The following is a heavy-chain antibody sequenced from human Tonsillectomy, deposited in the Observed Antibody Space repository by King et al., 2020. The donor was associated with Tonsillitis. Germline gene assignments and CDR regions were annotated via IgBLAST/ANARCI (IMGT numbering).Heavy chain of an antibody. V-gene: IGHV3-48*01. J-gene: IGHJ5*02. CDR1: GFTFISYS. CDR2: ISSSSSTI. Sequence: VQLVESGGGLVQPGGSLRLSCAASGFTFISYSMNWVRQAPGKGLEGVSFISSSSSTIYYADSVKGRFTISRDNAKNSLYLQMNSLRAEDTAVYYCARNTYNSGWPSWFDPWGQGTLVTVSS. D-gene: IGHD6-19*01. CDR3: ARNTYNSGWPSWFDP.